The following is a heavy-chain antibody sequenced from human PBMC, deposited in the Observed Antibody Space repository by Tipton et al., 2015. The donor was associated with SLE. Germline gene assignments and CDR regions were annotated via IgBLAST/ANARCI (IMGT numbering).Heavy chain of an antibody. CDR3: ASPRIAAVSYWYFDL. CDR1: GGSFSGYY. Sequence: TLSLTCAVYGGSFSGYYWSWIRQPPGKGLEWIGEINHSGSTNYNPSLKSRVTISVDTSKNQFSLKLSSVTAADTAVYYCASPRIAAVSYWYFDLWGRGTLVTVSS. D-gene: IGHD6-13*01. V-gene: IGHV4-34*01. J-gene: IGHJ2*01. CDR2: INHSGST.